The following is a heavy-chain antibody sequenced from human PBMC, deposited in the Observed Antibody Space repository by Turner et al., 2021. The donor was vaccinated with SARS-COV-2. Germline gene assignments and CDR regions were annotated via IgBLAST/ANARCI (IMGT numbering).Heavy chain of an antibody. CDR1: GGSFSGYE. D-gene: IGHD3-9*01. Sequence: QVQLQQWGAGLLKPSETLSLTCAIYGGSFSGYEWTWIRQPPGKGLEWIGQMNLRGTTDSNPSLKSRDTLSGDRAKNQFSLNLTSVTAADTAVYYCAKLGGTRAGKYYFDKDVWGQGTTVTVSS. CDR2: MNLRGTT. V-gene: IGHV4-34*01. CDR3: AKLGGTRAGKYYFDKDV. J-gene: IGHJ6*02.